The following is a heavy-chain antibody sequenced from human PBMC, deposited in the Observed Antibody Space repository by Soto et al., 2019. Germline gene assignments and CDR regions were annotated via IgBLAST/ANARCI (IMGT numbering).Heavy chain of an antibody. D-gene: IGHD3-3*01. Sequence: GGSLRLSCVGSGFIFGSHAMSWVRQAPGKGLEWVSSVSGSGGSTHFPDFLKGRFSSSRDNSKNTLYLEMNSLRVEDTAVHYCVKDLPLWSGYSFSENHWGQGTLVTVSS. V-gene: IGHV3-23*01. J-gene: IGHJ5*02. CDR2: VSGSGGST. CDR3: VKDLPLWSGYSFSENH. CDR1: GFIFGSHA.